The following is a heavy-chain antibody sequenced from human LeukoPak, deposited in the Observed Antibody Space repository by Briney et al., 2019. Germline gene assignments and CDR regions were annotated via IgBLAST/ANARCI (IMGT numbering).Heavy chain of an antibody. J-gene: IGHJ4*02. CDR2: INPDSGGT. Sequence: AAMKVSCVASLDTFTGDFGRGGRQAPGQGGGWVGWINPDSGGTNYAQYFQGRVTLTRETSIRTAYMELSRPSSDDTAVYCCARDRRGYCSSTSCLSDFDYAGQRTLVTVSS. CDR3: ARDRRGYCSSTSCLSDFDY. V-gene: IGHV1-2*02. CDR1: LDTFTGDF. D-gene: IGHD2-2*01.